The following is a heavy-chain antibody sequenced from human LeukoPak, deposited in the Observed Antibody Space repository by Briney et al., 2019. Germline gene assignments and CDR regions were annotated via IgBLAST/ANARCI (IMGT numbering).Heavy chain of an antibody. CDR1: GGSISSSSSF. CDR3: ARLTWITDY. J-gene: IGHJ4*02. D-gene: IGHD5-12*01. CDR2: IKNGGSP. Sequence: SETLSLTCTVSGGSISSSSSFWGWIRQPPGKGLEWIGHIKNGGSPNYNPPLKSRVTISLDTSKNQFSLTVSSVTAADTAVYYCARLTWITDYWGQGTLVTVSP. V-gene: IGHV4-39*01.